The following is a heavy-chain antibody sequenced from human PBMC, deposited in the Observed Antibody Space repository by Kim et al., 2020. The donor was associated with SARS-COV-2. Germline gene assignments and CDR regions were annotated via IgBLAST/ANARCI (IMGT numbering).Heavy chain of an antibody. J-gene: IGHJ4*02. CDR2: ITSNGGST. V-gene: IGHV3-64D*09. CDR3: VKGVIAAAAALDY. D-gene: IGHD6-13*01. CDR1: GFTFSSYA. Sequence: GGSLRLSCSASGFTFSSYAMHWVRQAPGKGLEYVSAITSNGGSTSYANSVKGRFTISRDNSMNTLYLQMGSLRAEETAVYYCVKGVIAAAAALDYWGQET.